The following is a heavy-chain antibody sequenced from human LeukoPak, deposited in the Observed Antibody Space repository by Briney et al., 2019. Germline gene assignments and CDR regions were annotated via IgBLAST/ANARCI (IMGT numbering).Heavy chain of an antibody. J-gene: IGHJ6*03. CDR1: GGTFNSYA. CDR3: AREESGYSRGQGYYYYMDV. CDR2: IIPIFGTA. D-gene: IGHD6-19*01. Sequence: ASVKVSCKASGGTFNSYATSWVRQAPGQGLEWMGGIIPIFGTANYAQKFQGRVTITTDESTSTAYMELSSLRSEDTAVYYCAREESGYSRGQGYYYYMDVWGKGTTVTVSS. V-gene: IGHV1-69*05.